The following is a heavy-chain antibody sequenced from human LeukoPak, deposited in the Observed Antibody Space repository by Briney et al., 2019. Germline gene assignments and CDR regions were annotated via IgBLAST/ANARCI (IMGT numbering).Heavy chain of an antibody. V-gene: IGHV1-8*01. Sequence: GASVEVSCKASGYTFTSYDINWVRQATGQGLEWMGWMNPNSGNTGYAQKFQGGVTMTRNTSISTAYMELSSLRSEDTAVYYCARGDYSRYYDFWSGLNWFDPWGQGTLVTVSS. J-gene: IGHJ5*02. CDR2: MNPNSGNT. CDR3: ARGDYSRYYDFWSGLNWFDP. D-gene: IGHD3-3*01. CDR1: GYTFTSYD.